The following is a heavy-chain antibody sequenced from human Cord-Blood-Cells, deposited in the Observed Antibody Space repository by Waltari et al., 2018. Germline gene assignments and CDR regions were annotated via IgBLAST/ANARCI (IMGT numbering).Heavy chain of an antibody. Sequence: EVQLLESGGGLVQPGGSLRLSCAASGFTFSSYAMSWVRQAPGKGLEWVSAISGSGGSTYYSDSVKGRFTISRDNSKNTLYLQMNSLRAEDTAVYYCAKGRSSSSWYFDYWGQGTLVTVSS. D-gene: IGHD6-13*01. J-gene: IGHJ4*02. CDR1: GFTFSSYA. V-gene: IGHV3-23*01. CDR2: ISGSGGST. CDR3: AKGRSSSSWYFDY.